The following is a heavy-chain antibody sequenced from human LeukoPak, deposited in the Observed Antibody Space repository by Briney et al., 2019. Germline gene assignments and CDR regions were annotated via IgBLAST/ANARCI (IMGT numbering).Heavy chain of an antibody. D-gene: IGHD7-27*01. Sequence: GGSLRLSCAASGFTFSSYAMSWVRQAPGKGLEWVSAISGSGGSTYYADSVQGRFTISRDNAKNSLYLQMNSLRAEEKAVYYCEKDQLGAFDYWGQGTLVTVSS. V-gene: IGHV3-23*01. J-gene: IGHJ4*02. CDR1: GFTFSSYA. CDR2: ISGSGGST. CDR3: EKDQLGAFDY.